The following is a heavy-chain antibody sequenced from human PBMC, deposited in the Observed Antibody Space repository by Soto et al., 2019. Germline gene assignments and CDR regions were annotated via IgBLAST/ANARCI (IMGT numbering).Heavy chain of an antibody. CDR1: GYTFTGYY. V-gene: IGHV1-2*02. Sequence: GASVKVSCKASGYTFTGYYMHWVRQAPGQGLEWMGWINPNSGGTNYAQKFQGRVTMTRDTSISTAYMELSRLRSDDTAVYYCARVLGTGSGSRWDYYYYYGMDVWGQGTTVTVSS. D-gene: IGHD3-10*01. CDR3: ARVLGTGSGSRWDYYYYYGMDV. CDR2: INPNSGGT. J-gene: IGHJ6*02.